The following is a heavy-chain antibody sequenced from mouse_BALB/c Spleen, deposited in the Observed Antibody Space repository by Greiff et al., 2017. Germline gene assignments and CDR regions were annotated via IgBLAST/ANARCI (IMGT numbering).Heavy chain of an antibody. D-gene: IGHD1-1*01. CDR3: ARDPVVATDYAMDY. CDR1: GYSITSGYY. Sequence: DVQLQESGPGLVKPSQSLSLTCPVTGYSITSGYYWNWIRQFPGNKLEWRGYISYDGSNNYNPSLKNRISITRDTSKNQFFLKLNSVTTEDTATYYCARDPVVATDYAMDYWGQGTSVTVSS. CDR2: ISYDGSN. V-gene: IGHV3-6*02. J-gene: IGHJ4*01.